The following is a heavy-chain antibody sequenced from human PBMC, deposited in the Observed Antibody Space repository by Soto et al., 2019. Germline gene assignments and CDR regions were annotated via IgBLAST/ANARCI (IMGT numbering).Heavy chain of an antibody. Sequence: EVQLLESGGALVQPGGSLRLSCAASGFTFSSRAMNWVRQAPGKGLEWVSTISGGGVVTSSADSVKGRFTISRDNSKNRLYLQLNGLRAEDTAVYYCARGIEYNWNERDAFDVWGPGTLVTVSS. J-gene: IGHJ3*01. CDR1: GFTFSSRA. CDR2: ISGGGVVT. CDR3: ARGIEYNWNERDAFDV. V-gene: IGHV3-23*01. D-gene: IGHD1-20*01.